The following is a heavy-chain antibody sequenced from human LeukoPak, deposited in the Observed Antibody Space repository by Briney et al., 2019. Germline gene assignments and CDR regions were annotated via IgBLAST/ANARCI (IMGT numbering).Heavy chain of an antibody. CDR2: ISGSGGST. D-gene: IGHD3-9*01. J-gene: IGHJ4*02. Sequence: GGSLRLSCAASGLPFSGYAMSWVRQAPGKGREWVSAISGSGGSTYYADSVKGRFTISRDNSKNTLCLQMNSLRAEDTAVYYCAKPDYDILTGYCFDYWGQGTLVTVSS. CDR1: GLPFSGYA. V-gene: IGHV3-23*01. CDR3: AKPDYDILTGYCFDY.